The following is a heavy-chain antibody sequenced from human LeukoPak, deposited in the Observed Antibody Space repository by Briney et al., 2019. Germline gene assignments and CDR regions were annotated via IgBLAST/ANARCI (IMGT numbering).Heavy chain of an antibody. Sequence: PGGSLRLSCAASGFTFSYYGMHWVRQAPGKGLEWVAIISFDGSNTYYADSVKGRFTISRDNSKNTVYLQMNSLRGEDTAVYYCAKDLGYSSSTSCYWYYYYMDVWGKGTTVTVSS. CDR1: GFTFSYYG. CDR3: AKDLGYSSSTSCYWYYYYMDV. CDR2: ISFDGSNT. J-gene: IGHJ6*03. V-gene: IGHV3-30*18. D-gene: IGHD2-2*01.